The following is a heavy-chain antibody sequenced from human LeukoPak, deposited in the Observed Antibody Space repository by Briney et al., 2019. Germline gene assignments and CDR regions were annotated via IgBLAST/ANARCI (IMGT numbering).Heavy chain of an antibody. CDR1: GFTFSSYS. CDR3: ARDLGLLGFWFDP. J-gene: IGHJ5*02. Sequence: GGSLRLSCAASGFTFSSYSMNWVRQAPGKGLEGVSSISSSSSYIYYADSVKGRFTISRDNAKNSLYLQMNSLRAEDTAVYYCARDLGLLGFWFDPWGQGTLVTVSS. V-gene: IGHV3-21*01. D-gene: IGHD3-10*01. CDR2: ISSSSSYI.